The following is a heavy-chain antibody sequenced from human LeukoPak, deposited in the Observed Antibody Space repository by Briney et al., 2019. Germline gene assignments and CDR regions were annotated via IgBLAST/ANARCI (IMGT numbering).Heavy chain of an antibody. CDR3: AKAAIVDSSGYDLDY. CDR1: GFTFSDYY. CDR2: ISSSGSTI. Sequence: GGSLRLSCAASGFTFSDYYMSWIRQAPGKGLEWVSYISSSGSTIYYADSVKGRFTISRDNAKNSLYLQMNSLRAEDTAVYYCAKAAIVDSSGYDLDYWGQGALVTVSS. D-gene: IGHD3-22*01. J-gene: IGHJ4*02. V-gene: IGHV3-11*01.